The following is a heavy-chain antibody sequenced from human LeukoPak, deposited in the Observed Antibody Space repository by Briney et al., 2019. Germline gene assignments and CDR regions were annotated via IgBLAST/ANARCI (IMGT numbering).Heavy chain of an antibody. Sequence: ASVKVSCKASGYTFTSYAMHWVRQAPGQRLEWMGWINAGNGNTKYSQKFQGRVTITRDTSASTAYMELSSLRSEDTAVYYCARGSPGGGPFDYWGQGTLVTVSS. J-gene: IGHJ4*02. CDR3: ARGSPGGGPFDY. D-gene: IGHD4-23*01. V-gene: IGHV1-3*01. CDR1: GYTFTSYA. CDR2: INAGNGNT.